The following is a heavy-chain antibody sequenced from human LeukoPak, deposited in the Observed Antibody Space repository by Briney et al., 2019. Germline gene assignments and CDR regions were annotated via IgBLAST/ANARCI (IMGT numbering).Heavy chain of an antibody. CDR1: AFTFSSYW. V-gene: IGHV3-74*01. CDR3: AREGGLLYDLNYYYYMDV. CDR2: IKGDESSI. D-gene: IGHD2-15*01. J-gene: IGHJ6*03. Sequence: GGSLRLSCAASAFTFSSYWMHWVRQAPGKGLEWVSRIKGDESSINYADSVEGRFTISRDNSKNTLYLQMNSLRAEDTAVYYCAREGGLLYDLNYYYYMDVWGKGTTVTVS.